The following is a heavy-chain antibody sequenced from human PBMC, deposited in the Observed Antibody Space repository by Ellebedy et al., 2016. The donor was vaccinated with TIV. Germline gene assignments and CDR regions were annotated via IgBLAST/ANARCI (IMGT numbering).Heavy chain of an antibody. J-gene: IGHJ4*02. D-gene: IGHD1-26*01. Sequence: GESLKISXAASGFTVGSNYMSWVRQAPGKGLEWVSVIYTGGSTYYADSVKVRFTSSRDDSRNTLYLQMNSLRAEDTAVYYCTRAGEKSTKGFDYWGQGTLVTVSS. CDR2: IYTGGST. V-gene: IGHV3-53*01. CDR1: GFTVGSNY. CDR3: TRAGEKSTKGFDY.